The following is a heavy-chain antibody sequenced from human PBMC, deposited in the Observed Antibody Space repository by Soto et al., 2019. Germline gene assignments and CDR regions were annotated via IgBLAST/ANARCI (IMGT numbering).Heavy chain of an antibody. Sequence: RLSCAASGFTFSSCAMGWVRQATGKGLEWVSSISVNGGSTYYADSVKGRFTISRDNSKNILYLHMISLRAEDTAVYYCAKERNSWYSSGSDSWGQGTLVTVSS. J-gene: IGHJ4*02. CDR3: AKERNSWYSSGSDS. V-gene: IGHV3-23*01. CDR1: GFTFSSCA. D-gene: IGHD2-15*01. CDR2: ISVNGGST.